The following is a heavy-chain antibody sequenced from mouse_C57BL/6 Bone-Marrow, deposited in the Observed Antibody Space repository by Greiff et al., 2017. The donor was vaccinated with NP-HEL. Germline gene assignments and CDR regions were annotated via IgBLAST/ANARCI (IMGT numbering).Heavy chain of an antibody. CDR2: IYPRSGNT. J-gene: IGHJ3*01. CDR1: GYTFTSYG. CDR3: ASLNDGYYGLPFAY. D-gene: IGHD2-3*01. V-gene: IGHV1-81*01. Sequence: VQGVESGAELARPGASVKLSCKASGYTFTSYGISWVKQRTGQGLEWIGEIYPRSGNTYYNEKFKGKATLTADKSSSTAYMELRSLTSEDSAVYFCASLNDGYYGLPFAYWGQGTLVTVSA.